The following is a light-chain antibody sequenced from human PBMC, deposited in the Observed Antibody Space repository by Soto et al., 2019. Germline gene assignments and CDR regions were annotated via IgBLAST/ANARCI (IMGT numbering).Light chain of an antibody. CDR3: QRYNAFSQT. J-gene: IGKJ1*01. CDR1: QSINSW. CDR2: DAS. V-gene: IGKV1-5*01. Sequence: DIQMTQSPSTLSASVGDRVTITCRASQSINSWVAWFQQKPGKAPKVLIYDASTLESGVPSRFSGSGSGTEFTLTIDSLQPDDVATYYCQRYNAFSQTFGQGTKLEI.